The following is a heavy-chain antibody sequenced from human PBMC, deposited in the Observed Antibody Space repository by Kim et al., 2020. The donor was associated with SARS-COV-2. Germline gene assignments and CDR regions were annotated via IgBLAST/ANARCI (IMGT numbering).Heavy chain of an antibody. CDR2: ISYDGSNK. CDR3: AKPLDYDFWSAFDY. J-gene: IGHJ4*02. D-gene: IGHD3-3*01. CDR1: GFTFSSYG. V-gene: IGHV3-30*18. Sequence: GGSLRLSCAASGFTFSSYGMHWVRQAPGKGLEWVAVISYDGSNKYYADSVKGRFTISRDNSKNTLYLQMNSLRAEDTAVYYCAKPLDYDFWSAFDYWGQGTLVTVSS.